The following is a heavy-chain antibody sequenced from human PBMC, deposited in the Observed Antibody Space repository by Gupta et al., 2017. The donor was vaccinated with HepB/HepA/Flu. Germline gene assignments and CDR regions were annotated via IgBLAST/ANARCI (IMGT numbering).Heavy chain of an antibody. V-gene: IGHV3-33*01. J-gene: IGHJ3*02. CDR1: GFPFSDYG. D-gene: IGHD2-21*02. Sequence: QVQLVESGGDVVQPGRSLRLSCAVPGFPFSDYGMHWVRQAPGKGLEWVAVIWHDGSKEYYTDSVKGRFTISRDNPKNTMYLQMTRLRGEDTALYYCVRDQGGDAGFDIWGQGTMVTVSP. CDR3: VRDQGGDAGFDI. CDR2: IWHDGSKE.